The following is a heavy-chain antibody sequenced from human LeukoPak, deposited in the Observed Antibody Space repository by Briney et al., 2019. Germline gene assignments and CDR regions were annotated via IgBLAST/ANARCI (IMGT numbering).Heavy chain of an antibody. V-gene: IGHV6-1*01. D-gene: IGHD2-15*01. J-gene: IGHJ4*02. Sequence: SQTLSLTCAISGDSVASNSVTWNCPRHSPSRGLGSLVWTYYRSKWNTDYAVSVKSRITDNADPSKNQLSLQLNSVTPEDTAVNYCARELHGGHLSRFDYWGEGTLVTV. CDR3: ARELHGGHLSRFDY. CDR1: GDSVASNSVT. CDR2: TYYRSKWNT.